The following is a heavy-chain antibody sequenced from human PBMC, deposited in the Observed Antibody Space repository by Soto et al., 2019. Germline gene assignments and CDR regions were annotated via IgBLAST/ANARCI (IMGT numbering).Heavy chain of an antibody. J-gene: IGHJ4*02. CDR3: ARDIGSGWYRGYFDY. CDR1: GGSISSYY. D-gene: IGHD6-19*01. V-gene: IGHV4-59*01. Sequence: KTSETLSLTCTVSGGSISSYYWSWIRQPPGKGLEWIGYIYYSGSTNYNPSLKSRVTISVDTSKNQFSLKLSSVTAADTAVYYCARDIGSGWYRGYFDYWGQGTLVTVSS. CDR2: IYYSGST.